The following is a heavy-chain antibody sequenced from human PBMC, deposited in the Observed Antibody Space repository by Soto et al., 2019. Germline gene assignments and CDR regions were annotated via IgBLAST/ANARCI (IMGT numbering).Heavy chain of an antibody. Sequence: QVQLVQSGAEVKKPGASVKVYCKASGYRFTSYGISWVRQAPGQGLEWMGWISAYNGNTNYAQKLQGRVTMTTDTATSTAYTELRSLRADDTAVYYSARDKGDGSGSYYGYWGQGALVPVSS. V-gene: IGHV1-18*01. CDR2: ISAYNGNT. CDR1: GYRFTSYG. J-gene: IGHJ4*02. CDR3: ARDKGDGSGSYYGY. D-gene: IGHD3-10*01.